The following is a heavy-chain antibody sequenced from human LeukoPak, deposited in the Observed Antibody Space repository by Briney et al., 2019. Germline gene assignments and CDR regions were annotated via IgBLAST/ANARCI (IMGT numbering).Heavy chain of an antibody. CDR3: ASFPRYDYDSSGYYRDY. J-gene: IGHJ4*02. CDR2: ISGSGGST. V-gene: IGHV3-23*01. Sequence: GGSLRLSCAASGFTISSYAMSWVRQAPGKGLEWVSAISGSGGSTYYADSVKGRFTISRDNSKNTLYLQMNSLRAEDTAVYYCASFPRYDYDSSGYYRDYWGQGTLVTVSS. D-gene: IGHD3-22*01. CDR1: GFTISSYA.